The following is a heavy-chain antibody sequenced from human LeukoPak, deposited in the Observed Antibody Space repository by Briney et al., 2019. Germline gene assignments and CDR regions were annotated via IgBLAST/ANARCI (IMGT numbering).Heavy chain of an antibody. CDR3: ARDGYSSSWYPLFRFDP. CDR1: GGTFSSYA. CDR2: IIPIFGTA. Sequence: SVKVSCKVSGGTFSSYAISWVRQAPGQGLEWMGGIIPIFGTANYAQKFQGRVTITADESTSTAYMELSSLRSEDTAVYYCARDGYSSSWYPLFRFDPWGQGTLVTVSS. D-gene: IGHD6-13*01. V-gene: IGHV1-69*13. J-gene: IGHJ5*02.